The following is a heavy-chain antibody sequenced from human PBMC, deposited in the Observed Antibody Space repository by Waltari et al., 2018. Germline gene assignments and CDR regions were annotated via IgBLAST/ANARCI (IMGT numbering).Heavy chain of an antibody. V-gene: IGHV3-72*01. CDR3: ASSIGRTSGVDY. CDR2: IRNKANSYST. D-gene: IGHD2-2*01. CDR1: GFTFSDHY. Sequence: EVQLVESGGGLVQPGGSLRLSCAASGFTFSDHYMDCVRQAPGKGVECVGRIRNKANSYSTDYAASVKGRFTISRDDSKTSLYLQMNSLKTEDTAVYYCASSIGRTSGVDYWGQGTLVTVSS. J-gene: IGHJ4*02.